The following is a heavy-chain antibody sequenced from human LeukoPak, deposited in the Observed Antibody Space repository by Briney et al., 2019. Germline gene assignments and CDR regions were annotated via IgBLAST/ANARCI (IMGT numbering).Heavy chain of an antibody. Sequence: GGSLRLSYFAYGFTFSNDGMTCVRQAPGKGLEWVSASTGSGGSTYYADSVKGRFTISRDNSKNTLYLQMNSLRADDMAVYYCSEMVCTATYSDCYIDVWGKGTTVTVSS. CDR2: STGSGGST. V-gene: IGHV3-23*01. J-gene: IGHJ6*03. D-gene: IGHD2-8*01. CDR1: GFTFSNDG. CDR3: SEMVCTATYSDCYIDV.